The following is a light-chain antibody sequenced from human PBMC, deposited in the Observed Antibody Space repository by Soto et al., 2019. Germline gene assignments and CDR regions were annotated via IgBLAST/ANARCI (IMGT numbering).Light chain of an antibody. CDR2: GAS. Sequence: EIVLTQSPDTLSLSPGERVTLSCRASQSVNTRYLAWYQQKPGQAPRLLIYGASSRATDIPDRFSGSGSGTDFTLTINRLEPEDFAVYYCQQYGRSPLTFGGGTKVEIK. CDR1: QSVNTRY. CDR3: QQYGRSPLT. J-gene: IGKJ4*01. V-gene: IGKV3-20*01.